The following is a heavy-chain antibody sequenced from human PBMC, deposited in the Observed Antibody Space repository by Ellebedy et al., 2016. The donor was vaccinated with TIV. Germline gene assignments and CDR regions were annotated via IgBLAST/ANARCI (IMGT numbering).Heavy chain of an antibody. Sequence: GGSLRLSXAASGFSFSSYVIHWVRQAPGKGLEWVAVIPHDGSKTYYTDSVKGRFTISRDDSKNTLYLQMNSLRAEDTAVYYCAREYYYDRSASPSFYFDYWGQGTLVTVSS. V-gene: IGHV3-30-3*01. J-gene: IGHJ4*02. D-gene: IGHD3-22*01. CDR1: GFSFSSYV. CDR3: AREYYYDRSASPSFYFDY. CDR2: IPHDGSKT.